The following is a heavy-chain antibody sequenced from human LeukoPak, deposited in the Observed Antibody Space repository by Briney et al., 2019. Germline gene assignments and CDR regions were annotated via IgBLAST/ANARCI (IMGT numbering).Heavy chain of an antibody. V-gene: IGHV3-64D*06. J-gene: IGHJ4*02. CDR3: VRGTGY. Sequence: GGSLRLSCSVSGFTFSTYVMHWVCQARGKGLEYVSAISSNGDNTYYADSVKGRFTISRDNSKNTLYLQMSSLRADDTAVYYCVRGTGYWGQGTPVTVSS. CDR1: GFTFSTYV. CDR2: ISSNGDNT.